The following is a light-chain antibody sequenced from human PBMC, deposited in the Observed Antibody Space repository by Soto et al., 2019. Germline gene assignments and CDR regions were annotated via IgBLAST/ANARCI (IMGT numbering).Light chain of an antibody. CDR2: DSS. CDR3: GQRYSTPPYT. Sequence: DMQMTQSPSSLSVSVGDRVTITCRASQSISTYLNCYQQKPGKAPKLLIYDSSRLESGVPSMFSGSGSGTGFNRTISSLEHEDSAARCCGQRYSTPPYTFGQGTKLDI. J-gene: IGKJ2*01. V-gene: IGKV1-39*01. CDR1: QSISTY.